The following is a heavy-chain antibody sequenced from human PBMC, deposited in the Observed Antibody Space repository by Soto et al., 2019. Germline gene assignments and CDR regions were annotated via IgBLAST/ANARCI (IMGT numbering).Heavy chain of an antibody. CDR3: AKDMGSSWYSARGNYYYGMDV. V-gene: IGHV3-43*01. Sequence: GGSLRLSCAASGFTFDDYTMHWVRQAPGKGLEWVSLISWDGGSTYYADSVKGRFTISRDNSKNSLYLQMNSLRTEDTALYYCAKDMGSSWYSARGNYYYGMDVWAKGPRSPSP. CDR2: ISWDGGST. J-gene: IGHJ6*02. CDR1: GFTFDDYT. D-gene: IGHD6-13*01.